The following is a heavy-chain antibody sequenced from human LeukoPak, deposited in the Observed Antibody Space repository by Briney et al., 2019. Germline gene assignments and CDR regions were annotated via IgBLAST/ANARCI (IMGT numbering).Heavy chain of an antibody. V-gene: IGHV3-23*01. CDR1: GFTISSYG. J-gene: IGHJ4*02. Sequence: GGSLRLSCAASGFTISSYGMSWVRQAPGKGLEWVSAISSSGGSTYYADSVKGRFTISRDNSKNTLYLQMNSLRAEDTAVYYCAKAPNAYDSSGYYFGYFDYWGQGTLVTVSS. D-gene: IGHD3-22*01. CDR2: ISSSGGST. CDR3: AKAPNAYDSSGYYFGYFDY.